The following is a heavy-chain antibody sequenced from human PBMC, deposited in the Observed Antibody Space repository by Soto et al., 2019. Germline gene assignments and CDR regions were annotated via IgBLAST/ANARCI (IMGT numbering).Heavy chain of an antibody. D-gene: IGHD3-16*02. V-gene: IGHV1-8*03. J-gene: IGHJ5*02. CDR1: GYSFTKND. CDR3: ARVDRIYDYVWGSYRYSWFDP. Sequence: ASVKVSCKASGYSFTKNDVSWVRQDTGQGLEWMGWMNPGSGDTGYAQKFQGRVTITADESTSTAYMELSSLRSEDTAVYYCARVDRIYDYVWGSYRYSWFDPWGQGTLVTVSS. CDR2: MNPGSGDT.